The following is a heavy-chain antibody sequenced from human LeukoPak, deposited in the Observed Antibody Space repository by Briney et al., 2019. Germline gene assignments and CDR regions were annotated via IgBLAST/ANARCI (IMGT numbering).Heavy chain of an antibody. V-gene: IGHV4-30-4*08. CDR2: IYYSGST. D-gene: IGHD1-26*01. CDR1: GGSISSGDYY. Sequence: SQTLSLTCTVSGGSISSGDYYWSWIRQPPGKGLEWIGYIYYSGSTYYNPSLKSRVTISVDTSKNQFSLKLSSVTAADTAVYYCARRVGAHPVYAFDIWGQGTMVTVSS. CDR3: ARRVGAHPVYAFDI. J-gene: IGHJ3*02.